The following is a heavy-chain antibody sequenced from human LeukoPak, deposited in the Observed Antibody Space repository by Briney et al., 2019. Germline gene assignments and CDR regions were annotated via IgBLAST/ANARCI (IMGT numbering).Heavy chain of an antibody. J-gene: IGHJ3*02. CDR2: IIPIFGTA. V-gene: IGHV1-69*05. Sequence: SVKVSCKASGGTFSSYAISWVRQAPGQGLEWMGGIIPIFGTANYAQKFQGRVTITTDESTSTAYMELSSLRSEDTAVYYCARVYAGTRGPYDAFDIWGQGTMVTVSS. CDR3: ARVYAGTRGPYDAFDI. CDR1: GGTFSSYA. D-gene: IGHD3-10*01.